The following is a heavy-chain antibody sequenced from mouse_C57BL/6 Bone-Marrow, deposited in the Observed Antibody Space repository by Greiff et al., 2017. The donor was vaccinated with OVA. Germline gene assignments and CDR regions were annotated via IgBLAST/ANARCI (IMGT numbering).Heavy chain of an antibody. Sequence: QVQLQQPGAELVMPGASVKLSCKASGYTFTSYWMHWVKQRPGQGLEWIGEIDPSDSYTNYNQKFKGKSTLTVDKSSSTAYMQLSSLTSEDSAVDYCARKVYYSNAMDYWGQGTSVTVSS. CDR1: GYTFTSYW. CDR2: IDPSDSYT. D-gene: IGHD2-5*01. V-gene: IGHV1-69*01. CDR3: ARKVYYSNAMDY. J-gene: IGHJ4*01.